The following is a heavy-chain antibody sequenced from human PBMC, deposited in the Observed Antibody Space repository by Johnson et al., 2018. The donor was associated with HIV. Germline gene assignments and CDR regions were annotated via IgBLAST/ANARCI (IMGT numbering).Heavy chain of an antibody. CDR2: ISYDGSNK. J-gene: IGHJ3*02. D-gene: IGHD1-26*01. CDR1: GFAFSSYA. CDR3: ARDLSGSYRSDAFDI. Sequence: QVQLVESGGGVVRPGGSQRLSCAASGFAFSSYAMTWVRQAPGKGLEWVAVISYDGSNKYYADSVKGRFTISRDNSKNSLYLQMNSLRAEDTAVYYCARDLSGSYRSDAFDIWGQGTMVTVSS. V-gene: IGHV3-30-3*01.